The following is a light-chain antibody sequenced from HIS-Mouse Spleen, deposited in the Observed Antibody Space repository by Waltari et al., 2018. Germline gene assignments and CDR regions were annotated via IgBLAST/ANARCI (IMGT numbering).Light chain of an antibody. Sequence: SYVLTQPPSVSVAPGKTARITCGGNNIGSKSVHWYQQKPVQVPVLVVDDGSDRPSGIPERFSGSNSGNTATLTISRVEAGDEADYYCQVWDSSSDHVVFGGGTKLTVL. V-gene: IGLV3-21*03. CDR3: QVWDSSSDHVV. CDR2: DGS. CDR1: NIGSKS. J-gene: IGLJ2*01.